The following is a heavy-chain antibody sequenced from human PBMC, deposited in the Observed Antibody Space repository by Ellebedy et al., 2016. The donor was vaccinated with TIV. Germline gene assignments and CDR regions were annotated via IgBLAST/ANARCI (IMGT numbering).Heavy chain of an antibody. J-gene: IGHJ4*02. CDR3: ARDTALSSWYIGYFDY. D-gene: IGHD6-13*01. CDR1: GGTFSTYA. CDR2: IIPMFGKT. V-gene: IGHV1-69*13. Sequence: SVKVSXKASGGTFSTYAISWVRQAPGQGLEWMGGIIPMFGKTNYAQKFQGRVTITADESTSTAYMELNSLTSEDTAVYYCARDTALSSWYIGYFDYWGQGTLVTVSS.